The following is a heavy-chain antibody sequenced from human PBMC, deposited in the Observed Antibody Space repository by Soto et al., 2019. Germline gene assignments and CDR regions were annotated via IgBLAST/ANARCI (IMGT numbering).Heavy chain of an antibody. CDR1: GYTFTSYD. Sequence: ASVKVSCKASGYTFTSYDINWVRQATGQGIEWMGWMNPNTGNTGYAQKFQGRVTMTRNTSKTTAYMELSGLRSEDTAFYYCARRRFCTNGVCPRDAFDIWGQGTMVTVSS. D-gene: IGHD2-8*01. J-gene: IGHJ3*02. V-gene: IGHV1-8*01. CDR3: ARRRFCTNGVCPRDAFDI. CDR2: MNPNTGNT.